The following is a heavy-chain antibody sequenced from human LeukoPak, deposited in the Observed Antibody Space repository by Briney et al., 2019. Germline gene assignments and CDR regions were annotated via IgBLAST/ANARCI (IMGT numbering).Heavy chain of an antibody. CDR3: AKDGGYYKEVYYFDY. J-gene: IGHJ4*02. D-gene: IGHD3-22*01. Sequence: GGSLRLSCAASGFTFSSYAMSWVRQAPGEGLEWVSAISGSGGSTYYADSVKGRFTISRDNSKNTLYLQMNSLRAEDTAVYYCAKDGGYYKEVYYFDYWGQGTLVTVSS. V-gene: IGHV3-23*01. CDR2: ISGSGGST. CDR1: GFTFSSYA.